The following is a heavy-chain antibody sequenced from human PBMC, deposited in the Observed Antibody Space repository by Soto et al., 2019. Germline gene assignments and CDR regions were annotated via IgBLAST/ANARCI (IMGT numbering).Heavy chain of an antibody. Sequence: EVQLVESGGALVQPGGSLRISCVGSGFNFRAYWMSWVRQAPGKGLEWVATMNEDGSEIYYVGSVKGRFAISRDNDENSLHLLMSFVSAEDTGVYFCVRDVGFDYANWGQGTLVTVSS. CDR2: MNEDGSEI. D-gene: IGHD2-2*01. CDR1: GFNFRAYW. V-gene: IGHV3-7*01. CDR3: VRDVGFDYAN. J-gene: IGHJ4*02.